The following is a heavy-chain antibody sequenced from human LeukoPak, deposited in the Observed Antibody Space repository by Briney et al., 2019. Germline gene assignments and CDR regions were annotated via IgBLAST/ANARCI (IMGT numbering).Heavy chain of an antibody. CDR1: GFPFSSYG. D-gene: IGHD3-3*01. CDR3: ARADFWSGHYYYFYGMDV. J-gene: IGHJ6*02. CDR2: IWFDGNNE. Sequence: GGSLRLSCVASGFPFSSYGMHWVRQAPGKGLEWVAVIWFDGNNEYYADSVRGRFTISRDNSKNTLYLQMNSLRAEDTAIYYCARADFWSGHYYYFYGMDVWGQGTTLTVSS. V-gene: IGHV3-33*01.